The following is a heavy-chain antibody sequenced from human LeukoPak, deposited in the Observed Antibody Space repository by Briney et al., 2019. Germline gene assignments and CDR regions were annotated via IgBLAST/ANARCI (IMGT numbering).Heavy chain of an antibody. Sequence: SLRLSCAASGFAFSGSGMHWVRQAPGKGLEWVSGISWNSGSIGYADSVKGRFTISRDNAKNSLYLQMNSLRAEDTALYYCAKDSYDSSGYYYGGDYFDYWGQGTLVTVSS. CDR2: ISWNSGSI. CDR1: GFAFSGSG. D-gene: IGHD3-22*01. V-gene: IGHV3-9*01. J-gene: IGHJ4*02. CDR3: AKDSYDSSGYYYGGDYFDY.